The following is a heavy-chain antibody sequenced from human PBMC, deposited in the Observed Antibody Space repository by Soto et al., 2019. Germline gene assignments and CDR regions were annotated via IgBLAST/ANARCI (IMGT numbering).Heavy chain of an antibody. D-gene: IGHD2-2*01. Sequence: EVQLVESGGGLVQPGGSLRLSCVVSGLAFSTSWMSWVRQAPGKGLEWVANINQDGSESYYVDSVKGRFTISRDNAKNSLYRQMTSLRADDTAVYYCARPALECNSPGCANWVQGTLVTVSS. CDR2: INQDGSES. CDR1: GLAFSTSW. CDR3: ARPALECNSPGCAN. V-gene: IGHV3-7*01. J-gene: IGHJ4*02.